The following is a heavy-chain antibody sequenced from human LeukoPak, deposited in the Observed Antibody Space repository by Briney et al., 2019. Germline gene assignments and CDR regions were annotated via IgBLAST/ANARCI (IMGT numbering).Heavy chain of an antibody. V-gene: IGHV4-34*01. CDR3: ARGRSSSWRKNWFDP. CDR2: INHSGST. J-gene: IGHJ5*02. CDR1: GGSFSGYY. Sequence: SETLSLTCAVHGGSFSGYYWSWIRQPPGKGLEWIGEINHSGSTNYNPSLKSRVTISVDTSKNQFSLKLSSVTAADTAVYYCARGRSSSWRKNWFDPWGKGTLVTVSS. D-gene: IGHD6-13*01.